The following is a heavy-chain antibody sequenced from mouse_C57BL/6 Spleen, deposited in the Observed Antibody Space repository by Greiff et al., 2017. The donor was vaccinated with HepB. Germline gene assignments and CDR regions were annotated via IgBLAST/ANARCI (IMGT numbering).Heavy chain of an antibody. CDR2: ISSGGDYI. Sequence: EVQLVESGEGLVKPGGSLKLSCAASGFTFSSYAMSWVRQTPEKRLEWVAYISSGGDYIYYADTVKGRFTISRDNARNTLYLQMSSLKSEDTAMYYCTSAPLYYGNYEGYAMDYWGQGTSVTVSS. CDR3: TSAPLYYGNYEGYAMDY. CDR1: GFTFSSYA. D-gene: IGHD2-1*01. V-gene: IGHV5-9-1*02. J-gene: IGHJ4*01.